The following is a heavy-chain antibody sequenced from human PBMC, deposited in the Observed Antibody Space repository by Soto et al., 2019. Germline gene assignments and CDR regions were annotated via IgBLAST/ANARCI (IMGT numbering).Heavy chain of an antibody. Sequence: GGSLRLSCAASGFTFSSYSMNWVRQAPGKGLEWVSYISSSSSTIYYADSVKGRFTISRGSSKNTLYLQMNSLRAEDTAVYYCAKALDYYDNSGYHQWGQGTLVTVSS. CDR3: AKALDYYDNSGYHQ. CDR2: ISSSSSTI. CDR1: GFTFSSYS. J-gene: IGHJ4*02. D-gene: IGHD3-22*01. V-gene: IGHV3-48*01.